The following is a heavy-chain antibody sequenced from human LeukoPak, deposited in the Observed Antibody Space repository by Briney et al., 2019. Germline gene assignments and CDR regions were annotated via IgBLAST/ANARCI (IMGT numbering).Heavy chain of an antibody. Sequence: PSETLSLTCTISNGSISHFYWNWIRQLPGKGLEWIGYIDYSGTTRYNPSLHSRVTISVDTSKSLFSLKVNSVTAADTAVYYCARTTEGYCRGRSCYSYYYYMDVWGKGTTVTVSS. CDR2: IDYSGTT. CDR3: ARTTEGYCRGRSCYSYYYYMDV. D-gene: IGHD2-15*01. V-gene: IGHV4-59*01. CDR1: NGSISHFY. J-gene: IGHJ6*03.